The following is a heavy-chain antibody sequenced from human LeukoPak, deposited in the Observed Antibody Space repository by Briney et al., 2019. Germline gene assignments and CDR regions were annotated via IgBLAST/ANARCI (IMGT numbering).Heavy chain of an antibody. CDR3: ARAARWFGELFDY. CDR2: ISSSGSTI. CDR1: GFTFSSYE. J-gene: IGHJ4*02. Sequence: GGSLRLSCAASGFTFSSYEMNWVRQAPGKGLEWVSYISSSGSTIYYADSVKGRFTISRDNAKNSLYLQMNSLRAEDTAVYYCARAARWFGELFDYWGQGTLVTVSS. V-gene: IGHV3-48*03. D-gene: IGHD3-10*01.